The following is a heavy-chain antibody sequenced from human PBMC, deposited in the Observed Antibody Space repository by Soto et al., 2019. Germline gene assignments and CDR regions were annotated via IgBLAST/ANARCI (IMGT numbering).Heavy chain of an antibody. CDR2: ISGSGGST. D-gene: IGHD2-15*01. J-gene: IGHJ6*02. CDR3: AKVGCSGGSCYLDPYYYYGMDV. Sequence: PGGSLRLSCAASGFTFSSYAMSWVRQAPGKGLEWVSAISGSGGSTYYADSVKGRFTISRDNSKNTLCLQMNSLRAEDTAVYYCAKVGCSGGSCYLDPYYYYGMDVWGQGTTVTVSS. V-gene: IGHV3-23*01. CDR1: GFTFSSYA.